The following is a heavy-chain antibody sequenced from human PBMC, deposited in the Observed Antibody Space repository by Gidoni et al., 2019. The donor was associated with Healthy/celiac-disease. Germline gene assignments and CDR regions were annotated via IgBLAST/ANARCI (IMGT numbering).Heavy chain of an antibody. V-gene: IGHV3-33*01. CDR2: IWYDGSNK. Sequence: QVQLVESGGGVVQPGRSLRLSCAASGFTFSSYGMHWVRQAPGKGLEWVAVIWYDGSNKYYADSVKGRFTISRDNSKNTLYLQMNSLRAEDTAVYYCARDLYDFWSGYYSYFDYWGQGTLVTVSS. CDR3: ARDLYDFWSGYYSYFDY. D-gene: IGHD3-3*01. J-gene: IGHJ4*02. CDR1: GFTFSSYG.